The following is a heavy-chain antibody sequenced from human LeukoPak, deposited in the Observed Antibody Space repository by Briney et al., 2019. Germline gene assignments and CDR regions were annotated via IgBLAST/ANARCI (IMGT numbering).Heavy chain of an antibody. CDR2: ISDNA. D-gene: IGHD3-22*01. J-gene: IGHJ4*02. CDR3: VKAIRPFNSGNYYSCLDY. CDR1: GFTLSSYV. V-gene: IGHV3-23*01. Sequence: GGSLRLSCAASGFTLSSYVMSWVRQTPGKGLEWVSTISDNAYYADSVKGRFTISRDNTKNTLHLQMNSLRAEDTALYYCVKAIRPFNSGNYYSCLDYWGQGSLVTVSS.